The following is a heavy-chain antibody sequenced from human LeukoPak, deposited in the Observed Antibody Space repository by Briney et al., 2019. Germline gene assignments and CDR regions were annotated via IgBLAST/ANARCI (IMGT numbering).Heavy chain of an antibody. CDR1: GFSFSRDW. D-gene: IGHD3-22*01. CDR3: ARDGAGGLLLDY. CDR2: INSDGSRT. J-gene: IGHJ4*02. V-gene: IGHV3-74*01. Sequence: GGSLRLSCAASGFSFSRDWMHWVRQAPGKGLVWVSRINSDGSRTNYADSVKGRFTISRDNAKNTLYLQMNSLRVEGTAVYCCARDGAGGLLLDYWGQGTLVTVSS.